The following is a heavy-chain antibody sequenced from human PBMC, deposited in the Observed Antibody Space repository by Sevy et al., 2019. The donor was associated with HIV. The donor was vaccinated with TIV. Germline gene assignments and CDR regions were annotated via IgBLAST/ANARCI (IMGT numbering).Heavy chain of an antibody. Sequence: ASVKVSCKASDYTFSTQGFNWVRQAPGQGLEWMGWISAYNGNTKYAQKFQGRVTMTTDTSTSTAYMELRSLTSDDTAVYYCARDWACGYYYDAIGVKRDYYFDYWGQGTLVTVSS. CDR3: ARDWACGYYYDAIGVKRDYYFDY. D-gene: IGHD3-22*01. CDR1: DYTFSTQG. CDR2: ISAYNGNT. V-gene: IGHV1-18*01. J-gene: IGHJ4*02.